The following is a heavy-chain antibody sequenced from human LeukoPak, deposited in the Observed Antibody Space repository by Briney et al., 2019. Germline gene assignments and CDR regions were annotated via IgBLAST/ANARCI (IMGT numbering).Heavy chain of an antibody. CDR3: AREDGSGIRYNYYYYYMDV. CDR2: IYTSGST. CDR1: GGSISSYY. Sequence: PSETLSLTCTVSGGSISSYYWSWIRQPAGKGLEWIGRIYTSGSTNYNPSLKSRVTMSVDTSKNQFSLKLSSVTAVDTAVYYCAREDGSGIRYNYYYYYMDVWGKGTTVTISS. V-gene: IGHV4-4*07. J-gene: IGHJ6*03. D-gene: IGHD3-10*01.